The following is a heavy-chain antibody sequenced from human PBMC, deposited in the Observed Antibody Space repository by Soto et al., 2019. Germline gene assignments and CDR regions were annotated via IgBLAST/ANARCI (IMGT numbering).Heavy chain of an antibody. Sequence: PSQTLSLTCAAYRGSFSGYYWSWIRQPPGKGLEWIGEINHSGSTNYTPSLKSRVTISVDTSKNQFSLKLSSVTDADTAVYYCASTYYDFWSGYYSLAPPLDAFDIWGQETMVTVSS. CDR3: ASTYYDFWSGYYSLAPPLDAFDI. J-gene: IGHJ3*02. D-gene: IGHD3-3*01. CDR1: RGSFSGYY. V-gene: IGHV4-34*01. CDR2: INHSGST.